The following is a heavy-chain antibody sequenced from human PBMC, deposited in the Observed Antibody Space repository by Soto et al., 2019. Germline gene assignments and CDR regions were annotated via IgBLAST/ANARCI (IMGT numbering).Heavy chain of an antibody. CDR3: AREAGVAVAGTMGNYYYYGMDV. CDR2: ISYDGSNK. D-gene: IGHD6-19*01. Sequence: GGSLRLSCAASGFTFSSYAMHWVRQAPGKGLEWVAVISYDGSNKYYADSVKGRFTISRDNSKNTLYLQMNSLRAEDTAVYYCAREAGVAVAGTMGNYYYYGMDVWGQGTTVTVSS. CDR1: GFTFSSYA. J-gene: IGHJ6*02. V-gene: IGHV3-30-3*01.